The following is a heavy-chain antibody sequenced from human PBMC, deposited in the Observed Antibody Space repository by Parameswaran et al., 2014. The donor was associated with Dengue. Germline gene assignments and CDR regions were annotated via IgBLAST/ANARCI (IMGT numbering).Heavy chain of an antibody. CDR3: ARDGLGTNFDN. V-gene: IGHV3-48*03. D-gene: IGHD1/OR15-1a*01. J-gene: IGHJ4*02. CDR2: ISSSGGTM. Sequence: KWIRQPPGKGLEWLSYISSSGGTMYYRDSVKGRFTISRDNAKNSLYLQMNSLRAEDTAVYYCARDGLGTNFDNWGQGTLVTVSS.